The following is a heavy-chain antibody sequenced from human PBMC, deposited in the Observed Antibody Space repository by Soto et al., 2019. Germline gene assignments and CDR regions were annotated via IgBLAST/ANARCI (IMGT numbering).Heavy chain of an antibody. CDR3: ARELVPSYDILTGYAASYYYYGMDV. Sequence: ASVKVSCKASGYTFTGYAMHWVRQAPGQGLEWMGIINPSGGGTSYAQKFQGRVTMTRDTSTSTVYMELSSLRSEDTAVYYCARELVPSYDILTGYAASYYYYGMDVWGQGTTVTXSS. CDR1: GYTFTGYA. J-gene: IGHJ6*02. D-gene: IGHD3-9*01. V-gene: IGHV1-46*03. CDR2: INPSGGGT.